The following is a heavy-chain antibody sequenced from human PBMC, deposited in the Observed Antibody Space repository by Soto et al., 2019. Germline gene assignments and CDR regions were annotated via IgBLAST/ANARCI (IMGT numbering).Heavy chain of an antibody. J-gene: IGHJ6*02. V-gene: IGHV1-69*13. Sequence: SVKVSCKASGGTFSSYAISWVRQAPGQGLEWMGGIIPIFGTANYAQKFQGRVTITADESTSTAYMELSSLRSEDTAVYYCARANDPSFLVGVVSTPHYYYGMDVWG. CDR3: ARANDPSFLVGVVSTPHYYYGMDV. D-gene: IGHD3-3*01. CDR1: GGTFSSYA. CDR2: IIPIFGTA.